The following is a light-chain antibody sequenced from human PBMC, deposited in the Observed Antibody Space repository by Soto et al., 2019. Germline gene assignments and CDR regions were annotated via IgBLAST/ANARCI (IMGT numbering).Light chain of an antibody. Sequence: QSVLTQPASVSGSPGQSITLSCTGTSGDVGGYNYVSWYQQHPGKAPKLMIYDVSDRPSGVSNRFSGSKSGNTASLTISGLQAEDEADYYCSSYTSSSTYVVFGGGTKLTVL. J-gene: IGLJ2*01. V-gene: IGLV2-14*03. CDR3: SSYTSSSTYVV. CDR1: SGDVGGYNY. CDR2: DVS.